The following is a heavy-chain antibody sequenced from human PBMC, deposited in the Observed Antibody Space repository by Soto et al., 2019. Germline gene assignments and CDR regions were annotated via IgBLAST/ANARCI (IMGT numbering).Heavy chain of an antibody. CDR2: ISVSGGST. V-gene: IGHV3-23*01. CDR1: GFPFSIYA. D-gene: IGHD6-13*01. J-gene: IGHJ3*02. Sequence: PGGSLRLSCAASGFPFSIYAMSLVRQSPGKGLEWVSAISVSGGSTYYADSVKGRFTISRDNSKNTLYLQMNSLRAEDTAVYYCAKEGPSSSSWYGDAFDIWGQGTMVTVSS. CDR3: AKEGPSSSSWYGDAFDI.